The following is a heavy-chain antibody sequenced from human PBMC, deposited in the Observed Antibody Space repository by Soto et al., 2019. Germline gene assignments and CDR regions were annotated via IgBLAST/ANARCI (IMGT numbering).Heavy chain of an antibody. CDR3: AKDGPANIVVVPAAYAPDGY. CDR1: GFTFSSYA. V-gene: IGHV3-23*01. Sequence: PGGSLRLSCAASGFTFSSYAMSCVRQAPGKGLEWVSAISGSGGSTYYADSVKGRFTISRDNSKNTLYLQMNSLRAEDTAVYYCAKDGPANIVVVPAAYAPDGYWGQGT. D-gene: IGHD2-2*01. J-gene: IGHJ4*02. CDR2: ISGSGGST.